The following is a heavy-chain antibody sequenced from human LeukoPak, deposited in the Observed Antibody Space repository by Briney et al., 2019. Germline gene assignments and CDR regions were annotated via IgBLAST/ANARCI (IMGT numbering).Heavy chain of an antibody. Sequence: SETLSLTCAVYGGSFSGYYWSWIRQPPGKGLEWIGYIYYSGSTNYNPSLKSRVTISVDTSKNQFSLKLSSVTAADTAVYYCARDLDYYGMDVWGQGTTVTVSS. V-gene: IGHV4-59*01. J-gene: IGHJ6*02. D-gene: IGHD3-16*01. CDR1: GGSFSGYY. CDR2: IYYSGST. CDR3: ARDLDYYGMDV.